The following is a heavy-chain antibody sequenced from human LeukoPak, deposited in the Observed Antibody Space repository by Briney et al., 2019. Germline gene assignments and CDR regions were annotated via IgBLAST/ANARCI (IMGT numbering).Heavy chain of an antibody. D-gene: IGHD4-17*01. Sequence: SETLSLTCAVYGGSFSGYYWGWIRQPPGKGLEWIGSIYHSGSTYYNPSLKSRVTISVDTSKNQFSLKLSSVTAADTAVYYCARAGDYGDPNWFDPWGQGTLVTVSS. J-gene: IGHJ5*02. CDR1: GGSFSGYY. CDR2: IYHSGST. V-gene: IGHV4-34*01. CDR3: ARAGDYGDPNWFDP.